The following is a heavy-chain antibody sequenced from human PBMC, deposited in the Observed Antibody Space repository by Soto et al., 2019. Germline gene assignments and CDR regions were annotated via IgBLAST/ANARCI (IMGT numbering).Heavy chain of an antibody. D-gene: IGHD3-10*01. V-gene: IGHV3-30*18. CDR2: IAYDGSDE. J-gene: IGHJ4*02. CDR3: EKDLQTRVRGATPQCDY. CDR1: GFTFNTYG. Sequence: QVQLVESGGGVVQPGKSLRLSCAASGFTFNTYGMQWVRQAPGKGPEWVSVIAYDGSDEYYLDSVKGRFTISRDNPKNTVYLKMNSLRIEDTAVYYCEKDLQTRVRGATPQCDYWGQGTLVTVSS.